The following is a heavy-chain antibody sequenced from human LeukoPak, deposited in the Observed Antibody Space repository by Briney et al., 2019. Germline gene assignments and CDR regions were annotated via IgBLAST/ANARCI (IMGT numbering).Heavy chain of an antibody. CDR3: ARDGVWGEILVVIPFDN. Sequence: GGSLRLSCAASGFTFSSYSMNWVRQAPGKGLEWVSSISSSSSYIYYADSVKGRFTISRDNAKNSLYLQMNSLRAEDTAVYYCARDGVWGEILVVIPFDNWGQGTMVTVSS. CDR1: GFTFSSYS. D-gene: IGHD3-22*01. V-gene: IGHV3-21*01. CDR2: ISSSSSYI. J-gene: IGHJ3*02.